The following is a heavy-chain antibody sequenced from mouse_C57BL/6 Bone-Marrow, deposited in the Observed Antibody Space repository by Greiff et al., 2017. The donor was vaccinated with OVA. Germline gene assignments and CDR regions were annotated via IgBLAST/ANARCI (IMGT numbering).Heavy chain of an antibody. J-gene: IGHJ2*01. CDR1: GFTFSDYG. V-gene: IGHV5-17*01. CDR2: ISSGSSTI. D-gene: IGHD1-1*01. CDR3: ARNYGSSYEGVFYYFDY. Sequence: EVMLVESGGGLVKPGGSLKLSCAASGFTFSDYGMHWVRQAPENGLEWVAYISSGSSTIYYADTVKGRFTISRDNAKNTLFLQMTSLRSEDTAMYYCARNYGSSYEGVFYYFDYWGQGTTLTVSS.